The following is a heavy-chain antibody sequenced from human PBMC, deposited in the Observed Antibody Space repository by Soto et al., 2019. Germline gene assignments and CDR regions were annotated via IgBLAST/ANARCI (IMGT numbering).Heavy chain of an antibody. CDR2: ISGSGGST. D-gene: IGHD1-26*01. J-gene: IGHJ3*02. V-gene: IGHV3-23*01. Sequence: EVQLLESGGGLVQPGGSLRLSCAASGFTFSSYAMSWVRQAPGKGLEWVSAISGSGGSTYYADSVKGRLTISRDNAKNTLYLQMNSLRAEDTAVYYCAKRLGWEDAFDIWGQGTMVTVSS. CDR1: GFTFSSYA. CDR3: AKRLGWEDAFDI.